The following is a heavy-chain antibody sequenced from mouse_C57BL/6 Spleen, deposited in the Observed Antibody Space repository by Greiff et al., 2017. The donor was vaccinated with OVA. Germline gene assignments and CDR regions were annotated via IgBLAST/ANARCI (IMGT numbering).Heavy chain of an antibody. V-gene: IGHV14-4*01. CDR2: IDPENGDP. Sequence: VQLQQSGAELVRPGASVKLSCTASGFNIKDDYMHWVKQRPEQGLEWIGWIDPENGDPEYASKFQGKATITADTSSTTAYLQLSSLTSEDTAVYYCTTAFYGSPWFAYWGQGTLVTVSA. CDR1: GFNIKDDY. D-gene: IGHD1-1*01. J-gene: IGHJ3*01. CDR3: TTAFYGSPWFAY.